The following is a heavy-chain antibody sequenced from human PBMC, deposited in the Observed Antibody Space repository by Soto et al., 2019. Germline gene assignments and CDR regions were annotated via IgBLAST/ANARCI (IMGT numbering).Heavy chain of an antibody. D-gene: IGHD2-2*01. CDR3: ARLHCDSPNCVPLDP. CDR1: GGSISDDTYY. J-gene: IGHJ5*02. V-gene: IGHV4-39*01. CDR2: IYYSGTS. Sequence: QLQLQESGPGLVNPSETLSLTCTVSGGSISDDTYYWGWIRQPPGKGLEWIGSIYYSGTSSYNPSLKSRVTMSVDTSMKQLSFRLRSVTPADTAVYYCARLHCDSPNCVPLDPWGQGTLVIVSS.